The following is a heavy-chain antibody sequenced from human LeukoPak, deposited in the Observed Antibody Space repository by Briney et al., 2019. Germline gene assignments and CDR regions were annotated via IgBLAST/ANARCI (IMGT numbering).Heavy chain of an antibody. CDR3: ARGGIAARSWFDP. CDR1: AASISSSSYY. J-gene: IGHJ5*02. V-gene: IGHV4-39*01. CDR2: IYYSGNT. D-gene: IGHD6-6*01. Sequence: SETLSLTCTVSAASISSSSYYWGWIRQPPGKGLEWIGSIYYSGNTYYNPSLKSRVTISVATSKNQFSLKLSSVTAADTAVYYCARGGIAARSWFDPWGQGTLVTVSS.